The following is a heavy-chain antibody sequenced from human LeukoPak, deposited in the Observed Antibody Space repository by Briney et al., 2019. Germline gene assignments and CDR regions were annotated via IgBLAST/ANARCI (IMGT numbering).Heavy chain of an antibody. V-gene: IGHV3-23*01. D-gene: IGHD2-15*01. CDR3: AKDGVSSGGGSCYSNY. J-gene: IGHJ4*02. CDR1: GFTFSSYA. Sequence: GGSLRLSCAASGFTFSSYAMSWVRQAPGKGLEWVSAISGSGGSTYYADSVKGRFTISRDNSKNTLYLQMNSLRAEDTAVYYCAKDGVSSGGGSCYSNYWGQGTLVTVSS. CDR2: ISGSGGST.